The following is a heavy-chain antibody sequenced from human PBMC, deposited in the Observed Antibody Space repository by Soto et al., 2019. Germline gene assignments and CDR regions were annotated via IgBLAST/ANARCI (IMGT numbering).Heavy chain of an antibody. CDR3: TASGNPNIVDH. Sequence: EVQLVESGGGLVKPGGSLRLSCAASGFSFSKAWMNWVRQAPGKGLEWVGRIRSRSGTTDYAAPVKGRFTISRDDSKYSLYLQMNSLKVEDTAVYFCTASGNPNIVDHWGQGPLVIVSS. V-gene: IGHV3-15*07. J-gene: IGHJ4*02. CDR2: IRSRSGTT. CDR1: GFSFSKAW.